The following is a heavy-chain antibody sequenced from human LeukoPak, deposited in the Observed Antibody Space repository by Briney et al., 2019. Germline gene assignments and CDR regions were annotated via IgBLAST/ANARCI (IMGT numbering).Heavy chain of an antibody. CDR3: AGEGPLCGGDCYRDAFDI. CDR1: GGSISSYY. Sequence: SETLSLTCTVSGGSISSYYWSWIRQPPGKGLEWIGHIYYSGSFNYNPSLKSRVTISVDTSKNQFSLKLNSVTAADTAVYYCAGEGPLCGGDCYRDAFDIWGQGTMVTVSS. J-gene: IGHJ3*02. V-gene: IGHV4-59*01. CDR2: IYYSGSF. D-gene: IGHD2-21*02.